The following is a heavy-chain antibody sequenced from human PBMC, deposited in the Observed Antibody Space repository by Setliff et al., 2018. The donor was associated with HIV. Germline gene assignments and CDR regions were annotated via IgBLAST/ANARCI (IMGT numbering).Heavy chain of an antibody. CDR3: TRAHSTRDAFDI. CDR1: GLIFSSYW. D-gene: IGHD2-2*01. V-gene: IGHV3-21*01. CDR2: ISSSGSYI. J-gene: IGHJ3*02. Sequence: PGGSLRLSCAASGLIFSSYWMSWVRQAPGKGLEWVSSISSSGSYIYYADSVKGRFTISRDHATSALYLQMDSLRAEDTALYYCTRAHSTRDAFDIWGQGTMVTVSS.